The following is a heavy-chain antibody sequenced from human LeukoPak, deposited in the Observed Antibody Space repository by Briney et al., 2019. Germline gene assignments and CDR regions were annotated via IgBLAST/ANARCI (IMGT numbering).Heavy chain of an antibody. V-gene: IGHV3-9*01. D-gene: IGHD2-8*01. CDR3: AATSRMGYFDY. Sequence: PGGSLRLSCAASGFSFSTYAMHWVRQAPGKGLEWVSGISWNSGSIGYADSVKGRFTISRDNAKNSLYLQMNSLRAEDTALYYCAATSRMGYFDYWGQGTLVTVSS. CDR2: ISWNSGSI. CDR1: GFSFSTYA. J-gene: IGHJ4*02.